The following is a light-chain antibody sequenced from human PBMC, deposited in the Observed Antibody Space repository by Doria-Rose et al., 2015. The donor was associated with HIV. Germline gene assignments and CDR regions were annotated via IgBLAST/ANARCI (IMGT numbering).Light chain of an antibody. V-gene: IGKV1-5*03. J-gene: IGKJ1*01. CDR2: EAS. CDR1: QSISSW. CDR3: QQYHNYPGT. Sequence: TQSPSTLSASVGDRVTITCRASQSISSWLAWYQQKPGKAPKLLIYEASTLQSGVPSRFSGIGSGTEFTLTISSPQPDDFATYYCQQYHNYPGTFGQGTKVEIK.